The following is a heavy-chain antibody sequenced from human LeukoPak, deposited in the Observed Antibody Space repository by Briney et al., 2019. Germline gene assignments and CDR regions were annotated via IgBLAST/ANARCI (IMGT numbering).Heavy chain of an antibody. CDR2: ISSSGNTI. CDR1: GFTFSSYD. CDR3: ARRFGY. J-gene: IGHJ4*02. D-gene: IGHD3-10*01. Sequence: GGSLRLPCAASGFTFSSYDMNWVRQAPGKGLQWVSYISSSGNTIYYADSVKGRFTISRDNAKNSLHLQMNSLRAEDTAVYFCARRFGYWGQGTLVTVSS. V-gene: IGHV3-48*03.